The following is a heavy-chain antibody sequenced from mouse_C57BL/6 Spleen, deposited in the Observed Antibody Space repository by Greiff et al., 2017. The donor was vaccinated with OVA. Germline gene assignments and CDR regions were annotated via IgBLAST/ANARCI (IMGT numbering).Heavy chain of an antibody. J-gene: IGHJ2*01. D-gene: IGHD2-13*01. V-gene: IGHV5-9*01. Sequence: EVQGVESGGGLVKPGGSLKLSCAASGFTFSSYTMSWVRQTPEKRLEWVATISGGGGNTYYPDSVKGRFTISRDNAKNTLYLQMSSLRSEDTALYYCARHDWSYFDYWGQGTTLTVSS. CDR2: ISGGGGNT. CDR1: GFTFSSYT. CDR3: ARHDWSYFDY.